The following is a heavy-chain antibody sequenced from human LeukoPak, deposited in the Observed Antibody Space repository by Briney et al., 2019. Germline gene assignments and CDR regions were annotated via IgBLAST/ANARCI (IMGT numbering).Heavy chain of an antibody. V-gene: IGHV4-34*01. CDR2: INHSGST. CDR3: ARVPDEWFGELLRYFDY. Sequence: SETLSLTCAVYGGSFSGYYWSWIRQPPGNGLEWIGEINHSGSTNYNPSLKSRVTISVDTSKNEFSLKLSSVTAADTAVYYCARVPDEWFGELLRYFDYWGQGTLVTVSS. D-gene: IGHD3-10*01. J-gene: IGHJ4*02. CDR1: GGSFSGYY.